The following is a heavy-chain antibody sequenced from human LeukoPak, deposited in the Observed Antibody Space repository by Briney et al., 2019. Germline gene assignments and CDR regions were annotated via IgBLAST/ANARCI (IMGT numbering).Heavy chain of an antibody. CDR3: ASAPNDSGSRH. J-gene: IGHJ4*02. CDR1: GDSMSSYY. CDR2: IYYTGYT. V-gene: IGHV4-59*08. Sequence: PSETLSLTCTVSGDSMSSYYWSWIRQPPGKGLEWIGYIYYTGYTNYNPSLKSRVTISVDTSRNQFSLKLSSVAAADTAVYYCASAPNDSGSRHWGQGTLVTVSS. D-gene: IGHD6-19*01.